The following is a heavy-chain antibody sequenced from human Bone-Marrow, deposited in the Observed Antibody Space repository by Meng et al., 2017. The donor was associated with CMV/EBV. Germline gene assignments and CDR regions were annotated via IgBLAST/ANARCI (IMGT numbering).Heavy chain of an antibody. J-gene: IGHJ4*02. V-gene: IGHV3-74*01. CDR1: GFTFSSYW. CDR2: INSDGSST. Sequence: GESLKISCAASGFTFSSYWMHWVRQASGKGLVWVSRINSDGSSTSYADSVKGRFTISRDNAKNTLYLQMNSLRAEDTAVYYCARDGDYYDSSGPFFGYYFDYWGQGTLVTVSS. D-gene: IGHD3-22*01. CDR3: ARDGDYYDSSGPFFGYYFDY.